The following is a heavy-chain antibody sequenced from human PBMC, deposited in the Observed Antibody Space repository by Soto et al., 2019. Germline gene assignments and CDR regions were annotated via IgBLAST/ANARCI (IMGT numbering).Heavy chain of an antibody. CDR1: RCTFSSYC. Sequence: ASVKVSCKASRCTFSSYCMCWVRQSSGQGLERMGWITAYNGNTNYPQKLTGRVTMTTDTSTSTAYMELRSLRSADTAVYYWARGGGSGSYYRQFQHYFDYWGQGTLVTVSS. D-gene: IGHD3-10*01. J-gene: IGHJ4*02. CDR3: ARGGGSGSYYRQFQHYFDY. CDR2: ITAYNGNT. V-gene: IGHV1-18*01.